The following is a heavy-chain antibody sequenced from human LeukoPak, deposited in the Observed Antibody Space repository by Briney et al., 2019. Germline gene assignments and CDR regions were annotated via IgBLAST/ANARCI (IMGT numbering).Heavy chain of an antibody. CDR3: ARDYGDYAMDY. V-gene: IGHV4-59*01. Sequence: SETLSLTCTVSGGSISSYYWSWIRQPPGKGLEWIGYVYYSGSTNYNPSLKSRVTISVDTSKNQFSLKLSSVTAADTAVYYCARDYGDYAMDYWGRGTLVTVSS. D-gene: IGHD4-17*01. CDR1: GGSISSYY. J-gene: IGHJ4*02. CDR2: VYYSGST.